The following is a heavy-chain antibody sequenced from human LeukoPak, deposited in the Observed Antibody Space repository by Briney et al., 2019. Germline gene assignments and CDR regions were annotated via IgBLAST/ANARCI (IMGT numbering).Heavy chain of an antibody. V-gene: IGHV3-23*01. CDR1: GFTFSYYA. Sequence: GGSRRLSYAGSGFTFSYYAMGWVRQAPGKGLEWVSAISDSGGGTYYADSVKGRFTISRDNSKKTLYVQMNSLTAEDTAIYYCATVKGQGAFEVWGPGTMVAVSS. CDR3: ATVKGQGAFEV. CDR2: ISDSGGGT. J-gene: IGHJ3*01.